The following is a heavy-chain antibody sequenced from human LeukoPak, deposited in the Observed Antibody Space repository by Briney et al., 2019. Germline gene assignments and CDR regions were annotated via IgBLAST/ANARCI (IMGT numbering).Heavy chain of an antibody. CDR1: GFAFSTYW. D-gene: IGHD5-18*01. CDR3: VRDGGYSPNNFDY. Sequence: GGSLRLSCAASGFAFSTYWMHWVRQAPGKGLVWVSRINSDGSSTSYADSVKGRFTISRDNAKNTLYLQMNSLRAEDTAVYYCVRDGGYSPNNFDYWGQGTLVTVSS. CDR2: INSDGSST. J-gene: IGHJ4*02. V-gene: IGHV3-74*01.